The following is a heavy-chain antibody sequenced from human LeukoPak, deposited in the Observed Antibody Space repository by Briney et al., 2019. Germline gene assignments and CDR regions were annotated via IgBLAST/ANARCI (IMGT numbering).Heavy chain of an antibody. Sequence: ASVKVSCKASGYTFTDYYIHWMRQAPGQGLEWMGWINPKRGVTTYAQKFRGRVTMTRDTSITTAYMELTRLRSDDTTIYYCARERNYGDYGNAFDVWGQGTKVTVSS. J-gene: IGHJ3*01. CDR3: ARERNYGDYGNAFDV. D-gene: IGHD4-17*01. CDR1: GYTFTDYY. CDR2: INPKRGVT. V-gene: IGHV1-2*02.